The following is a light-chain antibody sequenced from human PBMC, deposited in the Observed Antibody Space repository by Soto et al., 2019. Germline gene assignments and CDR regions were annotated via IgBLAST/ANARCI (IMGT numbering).Light chain of an antibody. V-gene: IGKV3-11*01. Sequence: EIVLTQSPATLSLSPGERATLSCRASQSVSSYLAWYQQKPGQAPRLLIYDASNRATGIPARFSGSGSGTDFTLIICSLETEDFSVYYCQQRSNWLTFGGGTKVDIK. CDR3: QQRSNWLT. J-gene: IGKJ4*01. CDR2: DAS. CDR1: QSVSSY.